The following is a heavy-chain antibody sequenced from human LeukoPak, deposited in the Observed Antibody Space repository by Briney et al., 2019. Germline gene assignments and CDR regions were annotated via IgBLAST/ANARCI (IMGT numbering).Heavy chain of an antibody. Sequence: ASVKVSCKVSGYTLTELSMHWVRQAPGKGLEWMGGFDPEDGETIYAQKFQGRVTMTEDTSTDTADMELSSLRSEDTAVYYCATDLYGYSSSPPSYWGQGNLVTVSS. J-gene: IGHJ4*02. D-gene: IGHD6-6*01. CDR1: GYTLTELS. CDR3: ATDLYGYSSSPPSY. V-gene: IGHV1-24*01. CDR2: FDPEDGET.